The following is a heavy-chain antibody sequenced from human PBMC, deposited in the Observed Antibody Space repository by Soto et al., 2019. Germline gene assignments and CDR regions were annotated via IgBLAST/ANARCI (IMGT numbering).Heavy chain of an antibody. D-gene: IGHD5-18*01. Sequence: QLQLQESGPGLVKPSETLSLTCTVSGGSISSSSYYWGWIRQPPGKGLEGIGSIYYSGSTYYNPSLKSRVTISVDTSKNQFSLKLSSVTAADTAVYYCARGDVDTAMVRGPYYYYYYMDVWGKGTTFTVSS. CDR1: GGSISSSSYY. CDR3: ARGDVDTAMVRGPYYYYYYMDV. CDR2: IYYSGST. V-gene: IGHV4-39*01. J-gene: IGHJ6*03.